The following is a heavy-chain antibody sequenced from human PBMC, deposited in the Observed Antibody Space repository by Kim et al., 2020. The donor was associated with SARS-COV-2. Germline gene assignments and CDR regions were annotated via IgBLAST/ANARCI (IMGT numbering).Heavy chain of an antibody. D-gene: IGHD3-3*01. J-gene: IGHJ6*02. V-gene: IGHV3-30*04. Sequence: GGSLRLSCAASGFTFSSYAMHWVRQAPGKGLEWVAVILYDGSNKYYVDSVKGRFTISRDNSKNTLYLQMNSLRAEDTAVYYCARDLQYYDFWSGYGGAAGTYYYYYGMDVWGQGTTVTVSS. CDR2: ILYDGSNK. CDR3: ARDLQYYDFWSGYGGAAGTYYYYYGMDV. CDR1: GFTFSSYA.